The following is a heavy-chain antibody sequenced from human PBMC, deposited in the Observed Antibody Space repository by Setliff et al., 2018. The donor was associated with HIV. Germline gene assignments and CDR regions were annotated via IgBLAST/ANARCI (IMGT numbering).Heavy chain of an antibody. V-gene: IGHV4-59*08. CDR2: IYYSGST. Sequence: PSETLSLTCTVSGGSISSYYWSWIRQPPGKGLEWIGYIYYSGSTNYNPSLKSRVTISVDTSKNQFSLKLSSVTAADTAVYYCARLGDGYNYYFDYWAREPWSPSPQ. CDR3: ARLGDGYNYYFDY. CDR1: GGSISSYY. J-gene: IGHJ4*02. D-gene: IGHD5-12*01.